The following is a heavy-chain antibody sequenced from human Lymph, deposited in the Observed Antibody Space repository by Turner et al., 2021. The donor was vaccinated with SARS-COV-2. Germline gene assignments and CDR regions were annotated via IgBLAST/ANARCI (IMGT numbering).Heavy chain of an antibody. CDR1: GGSISGSSYY. D-gene: IGHD3-10*01. CDR2: IYYTGST. J-gene: IGHJ4*02. CDR3: ARGPPEGGDVAVFDY. V-gene: IGHV4-39*01. Sequence: QLQLQESGPGLVKPSETLSLTCTVSGGSISGSSYYWGWIRQPPGKGLEWIGSIYYTGSTHYNPALMTGVTITVDTSKNLFSLKLSSAAAADSAGFYCARGPPEGGDVAVFDYWGQGTLVTVSS.